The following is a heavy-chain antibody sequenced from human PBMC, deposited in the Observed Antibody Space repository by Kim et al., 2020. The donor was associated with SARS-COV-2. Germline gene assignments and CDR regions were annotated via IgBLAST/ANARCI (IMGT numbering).Heavy chain of an antibody. V-gene: IGHV3-23*01. CDR1: GFAFSNYA. CDR3: SKDCGGSYLYPIDY. D-gene: IGHD2-2*02. CDR2: VTGNGGST. Sequence: GGSLRLSCAASGFAFSNYAMSWVRQAPGKGLEWVSTVTGNGGSTFSADSVKGQFTISRDNSKNTQYLQMSSLRGEDTALDYCSKDCGGSYLYPIDYWGQG. J-gene: IGHJ4*02.